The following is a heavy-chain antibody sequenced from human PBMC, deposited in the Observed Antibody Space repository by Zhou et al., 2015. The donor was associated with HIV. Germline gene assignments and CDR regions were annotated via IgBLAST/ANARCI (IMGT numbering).Heavy chain of an antibody. CDR1: GGTFSSYA. CDR2: IIPMFGRA. Sequence: QVLLVQSGAEVKKPGSSVKVSCKASGGTFSSYAISWVRQAPGQGLEWMGGIIPMFGRANYAQKFQGRVTITADESTSTAYMELSSLRSEDAAIYYCARGHSRYYGSGSFPDYWGQGTLVTVSS. J-gene: IGHJ4*02. CDR3: ARGHSRYYGSGSFPDY. V-gene: IGHV1-69*01. D-gene: IGHD3-10*01.